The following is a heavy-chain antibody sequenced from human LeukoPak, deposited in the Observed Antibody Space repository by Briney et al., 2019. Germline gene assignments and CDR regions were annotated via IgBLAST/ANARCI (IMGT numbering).Heavy chain of an antibody. Sequence: GGSLRLSCAASGCIFSSYWMHWVRKAPGKGLVWVSRINSDGSSTSYADSVKGRFTISRDNAKNTLYLQMNSLRAEDTAVYYCARRVVVPAAPYYFDYWGQGTLVTVSS. D-gene: IGHD2-2*01. CDR2: INSDGSST. J-gene: IGHJ4*02. CDR3: ARRVVVPAAPYYFDY. CDR1: GCIFSSYW. V-gene: IGHV3-74*01.